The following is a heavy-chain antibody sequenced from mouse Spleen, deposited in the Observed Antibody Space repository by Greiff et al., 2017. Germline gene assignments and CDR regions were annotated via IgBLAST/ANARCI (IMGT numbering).Heavy chain of an antibody. Sequence: VKLVESGAELARPGASVKMSCKASGYTFTSYTMHWVKQRPGQGLEWIGYINPSSGYTKYNQKFKDKATLTADKSSSTAYMQLSSLTSEDSAVYYCARSRGQLGLHAMDYWGQGTSVTVSS. J-gene: IGHJ4*01. D-gene: IGHD3-2*01. CDR1: GYTFTSYT. V-gene: IGHV1-4*01. CDR2: INPSSGYT. CDR3: ARSRGQLGLHAMDY.